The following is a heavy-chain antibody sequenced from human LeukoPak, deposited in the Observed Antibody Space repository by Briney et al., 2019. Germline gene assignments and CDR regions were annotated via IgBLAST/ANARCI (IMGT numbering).Heavy chain of an antibody. Sequence: SETLSLTCTVSGGSISSYYWSWIRQPPGKGLEWVGDIYYSGSTNYNPSLKSRVTISVDTSRNQFSLRLSSVTAADTAVYYCARSPQYCSSTSCPNWFDPWGQGTLVTVSS. CDR1: GGSISSYY. V-gene: IGHV4-59*01. D-gene: IGHD2-2*01. CDR2: IYYSGST. J-gene: IGHJ5*02. CDR3: ARSPQYCSSTSCPNWFDP.